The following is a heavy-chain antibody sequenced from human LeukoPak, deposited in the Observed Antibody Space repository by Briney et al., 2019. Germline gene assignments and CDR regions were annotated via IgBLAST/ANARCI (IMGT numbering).Heavy chain of an antibody. J-gene: IGHJ6*03. D-gene: IGHD2-2*01. CDR3: ARGSPSWYQLLKYYYYMDV. CDR2: INHSGST. V-gene: IGHV4-34*01. Sequence: SETLSLTCAVYGGSFSGYYWSWIRQPPGKGLEWIGEINHSGSTNYNPSLKSRVTISVDTSKNQFSLKLSSVTAAETAVYYCARGSPSWYQLLKYYYYMDVWGKGTTVTVSS. CDR1: GGSFSGYY.